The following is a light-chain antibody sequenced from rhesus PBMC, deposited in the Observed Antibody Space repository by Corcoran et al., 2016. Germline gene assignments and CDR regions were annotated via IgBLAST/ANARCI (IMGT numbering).Light chain of an antibody. Sequence: DIQMTQSPSSLSAFVGDTVTITCRASQGISNYLAWYQKKPGKAPKPLRYYASKLETGVPSRFSGSGSGTDFTLTISSLQPEDFATYYCQQHNNYPFTFGPGTKLDIK. CDR2: YAS. V-gene: IGKV1S14*01. CDR3: QQHNNYPFT. CDR1: QGISNY. J-gene: IGKJ3*01.